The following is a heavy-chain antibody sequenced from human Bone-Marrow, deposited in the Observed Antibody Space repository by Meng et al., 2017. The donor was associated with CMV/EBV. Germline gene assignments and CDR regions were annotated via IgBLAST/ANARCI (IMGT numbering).Heavy chain of an antibody. CDR2: ISWNSGSI. J-gene: IGHJ1*01. V-gene: IGHV3-9*01. D-gene: IGHD1-26*01. Sequence: SLKISCAASGFTFDDYAMHWVRQAPGKGLEWVSGISWNSGSIGYADSVKGRFTISRDNAKNSLYPQMNSLRAEDTALYYCAKDNQWELLLGYVQHWGQGTLVTVSS. CDR1: GFTFDDYA. CDR3: AKDNQWELLLGYVQH.